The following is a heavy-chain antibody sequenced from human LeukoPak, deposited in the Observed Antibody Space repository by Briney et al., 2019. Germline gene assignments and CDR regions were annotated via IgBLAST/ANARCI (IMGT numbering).Heavy chain of an antibody. J-gene: IGHJ4*02. CDR3: SRELAPYRRVAMDY. CDR1: GFIFASYA. CDR2: ISGIGGST. D-gene: IGHD3-3*02. V-gene: IGHV3-23*01. Sequence: AGSLRLSCVASGFIFASYAMSWVRQAPGKGLEWVSAISGIGGSTYYGDSVKGRFTISRDNSKNTLYLQMNRRKADDTAGYHCSRELAPYRRVAMDYWGQGTLVTVSS.